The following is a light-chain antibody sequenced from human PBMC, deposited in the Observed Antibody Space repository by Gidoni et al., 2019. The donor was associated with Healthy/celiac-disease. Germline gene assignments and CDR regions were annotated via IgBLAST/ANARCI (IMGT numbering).Light chain of an antibody. Sequence: SYVLTQPPSVSVAPGQTARITCGGNNIGSKSVHWYQQKPGQAPVLVVYDDSDRPLGIPERFSGSNSGNTATLTISRVEAGDEADYYCQVWDSSSAVVFGGGTKLTVL. CDR3: QVWDSSSAVV. J-gene: IGLJ2*01. CDR2: DDS. CDR1: NIGSKS. V-gene: IGLV3-21*02.